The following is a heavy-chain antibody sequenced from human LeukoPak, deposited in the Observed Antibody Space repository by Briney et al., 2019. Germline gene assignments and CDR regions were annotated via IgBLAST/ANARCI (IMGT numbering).Heavy chain of an antibody. J-gene: IGHJ4*02. CDR3: ARGITPWIQLWPYFDY. V-gene: IGHV4-30-4*08. Sequence: PSQTLSLTCTVSGGSISSGDYYWSWIRQPPGKGLEWIGYIYYSGSTYYNPSLKSRVTISVDTSKNQFSLKLSSVTAADTAVYYCARGITPWIQLWPYFDYRGQGTLVTVSS. CDR1: GGSISSGDYY. D-gene: IGHD5-18*01. CDR2: IYYSGST.